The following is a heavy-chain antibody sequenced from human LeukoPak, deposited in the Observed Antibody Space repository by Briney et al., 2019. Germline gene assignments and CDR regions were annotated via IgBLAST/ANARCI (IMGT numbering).Heavy chain of an antibody. J-gene: IGHJ4*02. CDR3: ARSGIGATEIDY. CDR2: INQDGSEK. V-gene: IGHV3-7*01. D-gene: IGHD6-13*01. CDR1: GFTFSSYW. Sequence: GGSLRLSCAASGFTFSSYWMSWVRQAPGKGLEWVANINQDGSEKYYVDSVKGRFTISRDNARNSLYLQMNSLRAEDTAVYYCARSGIGATEIDYWGQGTLVTVSS.